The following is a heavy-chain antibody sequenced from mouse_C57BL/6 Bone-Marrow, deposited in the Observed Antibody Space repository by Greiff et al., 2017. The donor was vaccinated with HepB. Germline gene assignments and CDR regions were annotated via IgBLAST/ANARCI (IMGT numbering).Heavy chain of an antibody. V-gene: IGHV5-4*01. CDR2: ISDGGSYT. Sequence: EVKLMESGGGLVKPGGSLKLSCAASGFTFSSYAMSWVRQTPEKRLEWVATISDGGSYTYYPDNVKGRFTISRDNAKNNLYLQMRHLKSEDTAMYYCAREDYYAMDYWGQGTSVTVSS. J-gene: IGHJ4*01. CDR1: GFTFSSYA. CDR3: AREDYYAMDY.